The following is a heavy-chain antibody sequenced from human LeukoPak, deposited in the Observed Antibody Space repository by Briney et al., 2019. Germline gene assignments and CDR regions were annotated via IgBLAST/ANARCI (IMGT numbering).Heavy chain of an antibody. D-gene: IGHD1-26*01. Sequence: TSETLSLTCAVSGGSISSGGYSWSRIRQPPGKGLEWIGYIYHSGSTYYNPSLKSRVTISVDRSKNQFSLKLSSVTAADTAVYYCARGGKGYFDYWGQGTLVTVSS. J-gene: IGHJ4*02. CDR2: IYHSGST. CDR1: GGSISSGGYS. V-gene: IGHV4-30-2*01. CDR3: ARGGKGYFDY.